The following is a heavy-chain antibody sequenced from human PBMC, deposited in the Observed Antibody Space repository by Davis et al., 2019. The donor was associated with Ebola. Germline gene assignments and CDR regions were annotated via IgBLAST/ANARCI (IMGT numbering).Heavy chain of an antibody. D-gene: IGHD4-11*01. CDR2: ISSSSSYI. V-gene: IGHV3-21*01. J-gene: IGHJ5*02. CDR3: ARDRTVTTGGAWLVRANWFDP. Sequence: PGGSLRLSCAASGFTFSSYSMNWVRQAPGKGLEWVSSISSSSSYIYYADSVKGRFTISRDNAKNSLYLQMNSLRAEDTAVYYCARDRTVTTGGAWLVRANWFDPWGQGTLVTVSS. CDR1: GFTFSSYS.